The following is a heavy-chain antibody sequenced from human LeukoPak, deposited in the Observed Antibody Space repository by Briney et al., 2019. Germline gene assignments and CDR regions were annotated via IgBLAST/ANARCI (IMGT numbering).Heavy chain of an antibody. J-gene: IGHJ4*02. CDR1: GFTFSSYS. CDR3: ARVALGLRFLEWSQTDY. V-gene: IGHV3-21*01. Sequence: GGSLRLSRAASGFTFSSYSMNWVRQAPGKGLEWVSSISSSSSYIYYADSVKGRFTISRDNSKNTLYLQMNSLRAEDTAVYYCARVALGLRFLEWSQTDYWGQGTLVTVSS. D-gene: IGHD3-3*01. CDR2: ISSSSSYI.